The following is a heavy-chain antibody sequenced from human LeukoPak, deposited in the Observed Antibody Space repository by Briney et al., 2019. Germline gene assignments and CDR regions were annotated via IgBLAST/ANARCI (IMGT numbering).Heavy chain of an antibody. D-gene: IGHD2-21*02. CDR3: ARDDRDIVVVTAIFSPDAFDI. J-gene: IGHJ3*02. CDR2: INPNSGGT. CDR1: GYTFTGYY. Sequence: ASVKVSCKASGYTFTGYYMHWVRQAPGQGLEWMGWINPNSGGTNYAQKFQGRVTMTRDTSISTAYMELSRLRSDDTAVYYCARDDRDIVVVTAIFSPDAFDIWGQGTMVTVSS. V-gene: IGHV1-2*02.